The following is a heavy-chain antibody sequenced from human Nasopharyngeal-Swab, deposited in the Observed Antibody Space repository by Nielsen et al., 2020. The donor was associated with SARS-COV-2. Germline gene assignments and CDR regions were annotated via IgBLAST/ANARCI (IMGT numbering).Heavy chain of an antibody. J-gene: IGHJ3*02. V-gene: IGHV3-74*01. Sequence: GGSLRLSCAASGFTFSSYWMHWVRQAPGEGLVWVSRINSDGSSTSYADSVKGRFTISRDNAKNTLYLQMNSLRAEDTAVYYCARVRGDYDSSGYYYHDGAFDIWGQGTMVTVSS. CDR2: INSDGSST. CDR1: GFTFSSYW. D-gene: IGHD3-22*01. CDR3: ARVRGDYDSSGYYYHDGAFDI.